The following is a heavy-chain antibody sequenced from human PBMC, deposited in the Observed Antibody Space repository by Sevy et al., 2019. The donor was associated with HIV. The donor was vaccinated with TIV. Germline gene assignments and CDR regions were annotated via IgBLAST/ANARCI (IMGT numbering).Heavy chain of an antibody. V-gene: IGHV4-34*01. CDR2: INHSGST. CDR3: ARSRPFYYYYGMDV. J-gene: IGHJ6*02. CDR1: GGSFSGYY. Sequence: SETLSLTCAVYGGSFSGYYWSWIRQPPGKGLEWIGEINHSGSTNYNPSLKSRVTISVDTSKNQFSLKLSFVTAADTAVYYCARSRPFYYYYGMDVWGQGTTVTVSS.